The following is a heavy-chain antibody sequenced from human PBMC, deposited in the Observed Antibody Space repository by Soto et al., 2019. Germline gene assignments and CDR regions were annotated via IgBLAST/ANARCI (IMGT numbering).Heavy chain of an antibody. CDR1: GFTFSSYS. V-gene: IGHV3-21*01. D-gene: IGHD2-8*01. CDR2: ISSSSYI. CDR3: ARDGSCPIGVSYTPYYYYGMDV. J-gene: IGHJ6*02. Sequence: LRLSCAASGFTFSSYSMNWVRQAPGKGLEWVSSISSSSYIYYADSVKGRFTISRDNAKNSLYLQMNSLRAEDAAVYYCARDGSCPIGVSYTPYYYYGMDVWRQGTTVTAS.